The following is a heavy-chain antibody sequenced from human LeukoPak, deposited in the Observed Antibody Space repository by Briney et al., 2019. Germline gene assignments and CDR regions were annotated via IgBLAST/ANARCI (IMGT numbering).Heavy chain of an antibody. V-gene: IGHV4-59*08. Sequence: SETLSLTCMGSGGSISSYYWSWIRQPPGKGLEGMGYIYYRGSTNYNPPLKSRVTISVDTSKNQFSLKLSSVTAADTAVYYCARLYYYASSGYSPIYWYFDLWGRGTLVTVSS. J-gene: IGHJ2*01. CDR1: GGSISSYY. CDR3: ARLYYYASSGYSPIYWYFDL. CDR2: IYYRGST. D-gene: IGHD3-22*01.